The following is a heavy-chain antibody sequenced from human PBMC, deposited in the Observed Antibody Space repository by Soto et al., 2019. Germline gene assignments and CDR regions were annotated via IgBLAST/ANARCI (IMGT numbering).Heavy chain of an antibody. Sequence: GESLKISCKGSGYSFAGYWITWVRQKPGKGLEWMGRIDPSDSQTYYSPSFRGHVTISVTKSITTVFLQWKSLKASYTAIYYCARHRRERHNQYYYYYGMDVWGQGTTVTVSS. V-gene: IGHV5-10-1*01. D-gene: IGHD6-25*01. J-gene: IGHJ6*02. CDR1: GYSFAGYW. CDR3: ARHRRERHNQYYYYYGMDV. CDR2: IDPSDSQT.